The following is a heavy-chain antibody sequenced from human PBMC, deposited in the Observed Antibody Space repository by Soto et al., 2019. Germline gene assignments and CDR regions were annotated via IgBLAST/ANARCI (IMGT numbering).Heavy chain of an antibody. J-gene: IGHJ6*02. CDR3: ARDRGYDAHDYYYNAMDV. CDR2: IRGFSPYT. Sequence: SLRLSCISSGFTFRTYTMNWVRQAPGKGLEWVSGIRGFSPYTFYAESVKGRFTISRDNAKNSLYLQMNSLRAEDTAVYYCARDRGYDAHDYYYNAMDVWGQGTTVTVSS. CDR1: GFTFRTYT. V-gene: IGHV3-21*01. D-gene: IGHD2-15*01.